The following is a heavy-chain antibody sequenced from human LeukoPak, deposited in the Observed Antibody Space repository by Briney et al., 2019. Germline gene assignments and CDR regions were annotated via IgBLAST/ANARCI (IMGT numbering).Heavy chain of an antibody. J-gene: IGHJ4*02. Sequence: GGSLRLSCAASGFTFSSYAMSWVRQAPGKGLEWVSAISGSGGSTYYADSVKGRFTISRDNSKNTLCLQMNSLRAEDTAVYYCAKVKKYSYYYGSGTASPFDYWGQGTLVTVSS. D-gene: IGHD3-10*01. CDR3: AKVKKYSYYYGSGTASPFDY. V-gene: IGHV3-23*01. CDR2: ISGSGGST. CDR1: GFTFSSYA.